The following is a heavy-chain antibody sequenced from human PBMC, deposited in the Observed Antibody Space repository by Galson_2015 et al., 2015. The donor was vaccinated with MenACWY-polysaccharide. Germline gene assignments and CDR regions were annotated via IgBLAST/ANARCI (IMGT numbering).Heavy chain of an antibody. J-gene: IGHJ5*02. CDR3: AREPSFSDWSFGCFDP. V-gene: IGHV4-61*03. CDR2: LSYRGRA. Sequence: LSLTCTVSGDSVTCGSDYWSWLRQSPGKGLEWIGYLSYRGRANDNASLRSRVDISIATSQNDLSLRLTSVTDADTAIYYCAREPSFSDWSFGCFDPWDQGTLVTDSS. CDR1: GDSVTCGSDY. D-gene: IGHD2-21*01.